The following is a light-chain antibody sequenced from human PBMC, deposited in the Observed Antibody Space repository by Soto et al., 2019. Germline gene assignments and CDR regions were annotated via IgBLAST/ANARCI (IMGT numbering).Light chain of an antibody. Sequence: QSALTQPRSVSGSPGQSVTISCTGTSSDVGGYNYASWYQQHPGKAPKLMIYDVSKRPSGVPDRFSGSKSGNTASLTISGLQAEDEADYYCCSYAGSSNCVFGTGTKLTVL. J-gene: IGLJ1*01. CDR1: SSDVGGYNY. V-gene: IGLV2-11*01. CDR2: DVS. CDR3: CSYAGSSNCV.